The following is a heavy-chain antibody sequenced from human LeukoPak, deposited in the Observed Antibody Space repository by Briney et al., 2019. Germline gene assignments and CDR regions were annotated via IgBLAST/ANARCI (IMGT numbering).Heavy chain of an antibody. V-gene: IGHV3-74*01. D-gene: IGHD6-6*01. CDR2: INTDGSST. Sequence: GGSLRLSCAASGFTFSSYWMHWFRQAPGKGLVWVSRINTDGSSTSYADSVKGRFTISRDNAKNTLYLQMNSLRAEDTAVYYCARDRIAARQLADYWGQGTLVTVSS. CDR1: GFTFSSYW. CDR3: ARDRIAARQLADY. J-gene: IGHJ4*02.